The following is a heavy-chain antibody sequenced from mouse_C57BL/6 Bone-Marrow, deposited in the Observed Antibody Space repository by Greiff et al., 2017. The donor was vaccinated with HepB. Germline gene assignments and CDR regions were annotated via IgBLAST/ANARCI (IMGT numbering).Heavy chain of an antibody. Sequence: DVMLVESGGDLVKPGGSLKLSCAASRFTFSSYGMSWVRQTPDKRLEWVATISSGGSYTYYPDSVKGRFTISRDNAKNTLYLQMSSLKSEDTAMYYCARQSSSWFAYWGQGTLVTVSA. CDR1: RFTFSSYG. V-gene: IGHV5-6*02. CDR2: ISSGGSYT. D-gene: IGHD1-1*01. CDR3: ARQSSSWFAY. J-gene: IGHJ3*01.